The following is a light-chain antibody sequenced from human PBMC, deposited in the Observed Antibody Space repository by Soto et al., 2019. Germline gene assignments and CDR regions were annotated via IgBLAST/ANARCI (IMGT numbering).Light chain of an antibody. J-gene: IGKJ4*01. CDR1: RDIGSY. V-gene: IGKV1-9*01. CDR3: QQLNSFPLT. Sequence: DIQLTQSPSFLSASVGDRVTIACRASRDIGSYLVWYQQKPGKAPKLLVYAASTLQIGVPSRFSGSGSGTEFTLTISSLQPEDFATYFCQQLNSFPLTFGGGTKVEIK. CDR2: AAS.